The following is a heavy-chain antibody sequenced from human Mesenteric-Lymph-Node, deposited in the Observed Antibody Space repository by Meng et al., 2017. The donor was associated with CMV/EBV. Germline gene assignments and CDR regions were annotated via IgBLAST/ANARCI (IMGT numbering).Heavy chain of an antibody. Sequence: ASVKVSCKASGYTFTSYDINWVRQATGQGLEWMGWMNPNSGNTGYAQKFQGRVTMTRNTSISTAYMELSSLRSEDTAVYYCARDLLQADYDSSGSDLGDAFDIWGQGTMVTVSS. CDR1: GYTFTSYD. J-gene: IGHJ3*02. D-gene: IGHD3-22*01. V-gene: IGHV1-8*01. CDR2: MNPNSGNT. CDR3: ARDLLQADYDSSGSDLGDAFDI.